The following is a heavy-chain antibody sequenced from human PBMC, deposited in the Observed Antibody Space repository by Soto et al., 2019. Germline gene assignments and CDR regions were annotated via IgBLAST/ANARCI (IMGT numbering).Heavy chain of an antibody. CDR1: GFTFSSYA. Sequence: VQLLESGGGLVQPGGSLRLSCAASGFTFSSYAMSWVRQAPGKGLEWVSAISGNGGSTYYADSVKGRFTISRDNSKNTLYLLMNSLRGQDTAVYFCAKDREMAGPYYFDYWGQGTLVPVSS. CDR2: ISGNGGST. D-gene: IGHD1-26*01. CDR3: AKDREMAGPYYFDY. V-gene: IGHV3-23*01. J-gene: IGHJ4*02.